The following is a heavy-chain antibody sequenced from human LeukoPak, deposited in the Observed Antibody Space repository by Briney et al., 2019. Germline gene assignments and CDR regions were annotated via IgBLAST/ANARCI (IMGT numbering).Heavy chain of an antibody. CDR2: IIPIFGTA. J-gene: IGHJ5*02. CDR3: ARCRGSGGSCYPNLWFDP. Sequence: XXPGQGLEXMGGIIPIFGTANYAQKFQGRVTITTDESTSTAYMELSSLRSEDTAVYYCARCRGSGGSCYPNLWFDPWGQGTLVTVSS. V-gene: IGHV1-69*05. D-gene: IGHD2-15*01.